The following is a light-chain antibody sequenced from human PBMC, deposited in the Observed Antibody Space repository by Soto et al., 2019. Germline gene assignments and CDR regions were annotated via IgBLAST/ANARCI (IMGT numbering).Light chain of an antibody. CDR1: QSVSSNY. J-gene: IGKJ2*01. Sequence: EIVLTQSPGTLSLSPGERATLSCRASQSVSSNYLAWYQKSPGQPPSLLIYGASNRANGVPDRFSGSGSGTDFTLTISRLEPEDFSVYSCQQYGNSPYTFGQGTKLEIK. CDR3: QQYGNSPYT. CDR2: GAS. V-gene: IGKV3-20*01.